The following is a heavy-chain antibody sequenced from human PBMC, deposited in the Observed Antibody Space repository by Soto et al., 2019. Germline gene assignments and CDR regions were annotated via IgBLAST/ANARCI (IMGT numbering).Heavy chain of an antibody. D-gene: IGHD6-13*01. CDR2: IYSGGST. CDR1: GFTVSSNY. Sequence: EVQLVESGGGLVQPGGSLRLSCAASGFTVSSNYMSWVRQAPGKGLEWVSVIYSGGSTYYADSVKGRFTISRDNSKNTLDLQINSLRAEDTAVYYCARSGSWFSFFDYWGQGTLVTVSS. CDR3: ARSGSWFSFFDY. V-gene: IGHV3-66*01. J-gene: IGHJ4*02.